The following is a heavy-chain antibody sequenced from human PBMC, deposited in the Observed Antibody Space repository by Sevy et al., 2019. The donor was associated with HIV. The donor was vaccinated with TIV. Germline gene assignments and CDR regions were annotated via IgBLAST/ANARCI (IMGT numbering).Heavy chain of an antibody. V-gene: IGHV4-61*02. J-gene: IGHJ2*01. CDR3: ARNVGDYVFRYFDL. D-gene: IGHD4-17*01. CDR2: VHNTGSA. CDR1: GGSISRGQFY. Sequence: SETLSLTCTVSGGSISRGQFYWTWIRQPAGKGLEWIWRVHNTGSATYNPSLRNRVGMSIDTSKNQFSLILSSVTAADTAVYYCARNVGDYVFRYFDLWGRGTLVTVSS.